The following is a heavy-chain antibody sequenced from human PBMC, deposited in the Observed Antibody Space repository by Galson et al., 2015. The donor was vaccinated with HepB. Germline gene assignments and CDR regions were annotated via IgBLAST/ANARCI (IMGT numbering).Heavy chain of an antibody. V-gene: IGHV3-73*01. CDR1: GFTFSSSA. J-gene: IGHJ4*02. CDR3: TRIGDLSGYSSL. Sequence: SLRLSCAASGFTFSSSAIHWVRQASGRGLEWIGRIGSKANSYATAYVASVRGRFTISRDDSKNTAFLQLNSLKTDDTAVYYCTRIGDLSGYSSLWGQGTLVTVSS. D-gene: IGHD6-13*01. CDR2: IGSKANSYAT.